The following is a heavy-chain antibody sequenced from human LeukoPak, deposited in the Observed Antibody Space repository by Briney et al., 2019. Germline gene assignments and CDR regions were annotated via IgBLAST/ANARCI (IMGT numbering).Heavy chain of an antibody. CDR1: GFSFDTYG. J-gene: IGHJ4*02. V-gene: IGHV3-30*02. Sequence: PGGSLRLSCAASGFSFDTYGMHWVRQAPGKGLEWVSFIRYDGSEKYSADSVKGRFSISRDNSKNTLYLQMYSLRPDDTAVYYCARDGTSGYNSAFYFDYWGLGALVTVSS. CDR2: IRYDGSEK. D-gene: IGHD6-25*01. CDR3: ARDGTSGYNSAFYFDY.